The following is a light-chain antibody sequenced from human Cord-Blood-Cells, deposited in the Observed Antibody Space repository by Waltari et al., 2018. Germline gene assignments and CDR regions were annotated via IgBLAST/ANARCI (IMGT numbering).Light chain of an antibody. Sequence: QSALTQPPSASGSPGQSVTISCTGTSSDAGGSNYVSWYQQHPGKAPKLMIYEVSKRPSAVPHRFSGPKSGNPASLTVSGRQAEDEADYYCSSYAGSNNLVFGGGTKLTVL. CDR3: SSYAGSNNLV. V-gene: IGLV2-8*01. CDR2: EVS. J-gene: IGLJ2*01. CDR1: SSDAGGSNY.